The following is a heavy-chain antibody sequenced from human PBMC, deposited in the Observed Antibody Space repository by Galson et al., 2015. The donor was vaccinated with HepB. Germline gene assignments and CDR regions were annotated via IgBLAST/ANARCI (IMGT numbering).Heavy chain of an antibody. J-gene: IGHJ4*02. D-gene: IGHD2-21*01. CDR3: ARGGGCGGDCYEDY. CDR2: IIPILGIA. V-gene: IGHV1-69*10. Sequence: SVKVSCKASGGTFSSYAISWVRQAPGQGLEWMGGIIPILGIANYAQKFQGRVTITADKSTSTAYMELSSLRSEDTAVYYCARGGGCGGDCYEDYWGQGTLVTVSS. CDR1: GGTFSSYA.